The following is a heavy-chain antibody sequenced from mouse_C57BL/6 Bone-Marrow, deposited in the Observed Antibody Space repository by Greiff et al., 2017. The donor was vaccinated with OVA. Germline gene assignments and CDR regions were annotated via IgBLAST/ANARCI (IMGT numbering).Heavy chain of an antibody. D-gene: IGHD1-1*01. CDR3: ALISTVEEEFAY. V-gene: IGHV1-61*01. CDR1: GYTFTSYW. Sequence: VQLQQPGAELVRPGSSVKLSCKASGYTFTSYWMDWVKQRPGQGLEWIGNIYPSDSETHYNQKFKDKATLTVDKSSSTAYMQLSSLTSEDSAVYDCALISTVEEEFAYWGQGTMVTVSA. J-gene: IGHJ3*01. CDR2: IYPSDSET.